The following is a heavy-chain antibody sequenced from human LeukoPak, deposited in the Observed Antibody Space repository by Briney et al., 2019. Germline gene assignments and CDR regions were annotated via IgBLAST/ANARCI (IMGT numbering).Heavy chain of an antibody. J-gene: IGHJ6*02. V-gene: IGHV4-4*07. D-gene: IGHD5-12*01. CDR3: AGANSGYDSPYYYYYYGMDV. CDR2: IYTSGST. CDR1: GGSISSYY. Sequence: PSETLSLTCTVSGGSISSYYWSWIRQPAGKGLEWIGRIYTSGSTNYNPSLKSRVTMSVDTSKNQFSLKLSSVTAADTAVYYCAGANSGYDSPYYYYYYGMDVWGQGTTVTVSS.